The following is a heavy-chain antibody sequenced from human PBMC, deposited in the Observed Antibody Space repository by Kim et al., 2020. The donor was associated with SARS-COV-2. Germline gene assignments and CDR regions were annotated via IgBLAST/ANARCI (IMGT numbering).Heavy chain of an antibody. CDR3: ANSAAY. CDR1: GFTVGNNY. CDR2: IYSGGST. V-gene: IGHV3-53*01. J-gene: IGHJ4*02. D-gene: IGHD2-15*01. Sequence: GGSLRLSCAASGFTVGNNYMRWVRQAPGKGLEWVSLIYSGGSTYHADSVKGRFTISRDSSKNTLYLQMNSLRVEDTAVYYCANSAAYWGQGTLVTVSS.